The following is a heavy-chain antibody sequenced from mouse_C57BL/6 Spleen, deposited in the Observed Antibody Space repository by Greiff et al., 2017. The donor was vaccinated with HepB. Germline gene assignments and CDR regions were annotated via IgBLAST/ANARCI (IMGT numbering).Heavy chain of an antibody. V-gene: IGHV7-3*01. D-gene: IGHD6-1*01. CDR2: IRNKANGYTT. CDR1: GFTFTDYY. CDR3: ARLLFYYAMDY. Sequence: EVKLMESGGGLVQPGGSLSLSCAASGFTFTDYYMSWVRQPPGKALEWLGFIRNKANGYTTEYSASVKGRFTISRDNSQSILYRQMNALRAEDSATYYCARLLFYYAMDYWGQGTSVTVSS. J-gene: IGHJ4*01.